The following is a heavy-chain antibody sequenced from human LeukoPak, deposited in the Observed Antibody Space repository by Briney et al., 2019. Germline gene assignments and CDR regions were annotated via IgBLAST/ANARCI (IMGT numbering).Heavy chain of an antibody. CDR3: ARDQHYYDILTGYYNVFDY. CDR1: GFTFSSYS. Sequence: PGGSLRLSCAVSGFTFSSYSMNWVRQAPGKGLEWVSSISSSDSYIYYADSVKGRFTISRDNAKNSLYLQMNSLRAEDTAVYYCARDQHYYDILTGYYNVFDYWGQGTLVTVSS. J-gene: IGHJ4*02. CDR2: ISSSDSYI. V-gene: IGHV3-21*01. D-gene: IGHD3-9*01.